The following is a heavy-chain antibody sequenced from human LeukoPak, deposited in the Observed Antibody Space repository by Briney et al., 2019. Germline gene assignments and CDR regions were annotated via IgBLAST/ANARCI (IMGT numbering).Heavy chain of an antibody. J-gene: IGHJ5*02. CDR3: ARVHQYEGWFDP. V-gene: IGHV4-30-4*01. CDR2: IYYSGST. CDR1: GGSISSSSYY. D-gene: IGHD2/OR15-2a*01. Sequence: PSETLSLTCTVSGGSISSSSYYWSWIRQPPGKGLEWIGYIYYSGSTYYNPSLKSRVTISVDTSKNQFSLKLSSVTAADTAVYYCARVHQYEGWFDPWGQGTLVTVSS.